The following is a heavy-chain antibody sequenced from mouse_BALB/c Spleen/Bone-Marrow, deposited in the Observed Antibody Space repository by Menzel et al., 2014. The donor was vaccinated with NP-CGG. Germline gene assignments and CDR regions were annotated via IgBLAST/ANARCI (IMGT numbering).Heavy chain of an antibody. V-gene: IGHV1-69*02. D-gene: IGHD1-1*01. CDR2: IYPSDSYT. CDR1: GYTFTSYW. J-gene: IGHJ4*01. Sequence: VKLMESGAELVRPGASVKLSCRASGYTFTSYWINWVKQRPGQGPEWIGNIYPSDSYTNYNQRFKDKATLTVDKSSSTAYMQLSSPTSEDSAVYYCTRYGNSHYYAMDYWGQGTSVTVSS. CDR3: TRYGNSHYYAMDY.